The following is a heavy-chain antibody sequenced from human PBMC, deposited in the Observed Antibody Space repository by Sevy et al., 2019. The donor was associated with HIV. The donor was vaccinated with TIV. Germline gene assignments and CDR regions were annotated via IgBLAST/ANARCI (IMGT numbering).Heavy chain of an antibody. CDR1: GFTFSTYW. CDR3: ARAIGAAGSY. CDR2: IKQDGSER. V-gene: IGHV3-7*04. D-gene: IGHD6-13*01. Sequence: GGSLRLSCAASGFTFSTYWMTWVRQAPGKGLEWVANIKQDGSERYYVHSVKGRFTISRDNAKNSLYLQMNSLRAEDTAVYYCARAIGAAGSYWGQGTLVTVSS. J-gene: IGHJ4*02.